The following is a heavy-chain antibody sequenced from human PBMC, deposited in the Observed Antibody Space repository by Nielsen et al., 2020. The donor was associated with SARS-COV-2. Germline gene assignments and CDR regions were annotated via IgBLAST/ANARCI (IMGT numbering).Heavy chain of an antibody. CDR2: IWYDGSNK. CDR3: ARDPFSSSWRGRVYFDY. V-gene: IGHV3-33*01. Sequence: GGSLRLSCAASGFTFSSYGMHWVRQAPGKGLEWVAVIWYDGSNKYYADSVKGRFTISRDNSKNTLYLQMNSLRAEDTAVYYCARDPFSSSWRGRVYFDYWGQGTLVTVSS. D-gene: IGHD6-13*01. CDR1: GFTFSSYG. J-gene: IGHJ4*02.